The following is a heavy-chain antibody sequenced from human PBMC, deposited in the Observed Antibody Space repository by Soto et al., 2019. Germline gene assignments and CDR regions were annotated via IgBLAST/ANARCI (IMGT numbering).Heavy chain of an antibody. Sequence: GGSLRLSCAASGFTFSSYGMHWVRQAPGKGLEWVAVISYDGSNKYYADSVKGRFTISRDNSKNTLYLQMNSLRAEDTAVYYCAKTVGGYDYYGMDVWGQGTTVTVSS. CDR1: GFTFSSYG. V-gene: IGHV3-30*18. CDR3: AKTVGGYDYYGMDV. CDR2: ISYDGSNK. D-gene: IGHD3-16*01. J-gene: IGHJ6*02.